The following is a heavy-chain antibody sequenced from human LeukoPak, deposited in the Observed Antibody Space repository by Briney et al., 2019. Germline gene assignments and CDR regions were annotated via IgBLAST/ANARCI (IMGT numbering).Heavy chain of an antibody. CDR3: ARDGVVTMELDY. V-gene: IGHV4-38-2*02. D-gene: IGHD3-3*01. Sequence: SETLSLTCSVSGYFSTGYYWGWIRQPPGKGLEWMASIRPDGHTYSNSSLRNQLTISADMSRNEFSLKLNSLTAADTAVYYCARDGVVTMELDYWGQGTLVTVSS. J-gene: IGHJ4*02. CDR2: IRPDGHT. CDR1: GYFSTGYY.